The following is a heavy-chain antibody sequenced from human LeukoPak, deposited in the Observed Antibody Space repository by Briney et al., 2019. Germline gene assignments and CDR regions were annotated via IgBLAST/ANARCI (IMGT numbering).Heavy chain of an antibody. J-gene: IGHJ5*02. D-gene: IGHD3-22*01. Sequence: SVNVSCQASGGPFSSYGISWLRQALGQRLEWICGIIPIFGTANYAQKFQGRVTITTDEAPSTAYTELRSLRSEDTAVYYCARDPQNRSILNYDSSGYYLSWGQGTLVTVSS. CDR3: ARDPQNRSILNYDSSGYYLS. CDR2: IIPIFGTA. V-gene: IGHV1-69*05. CDR1: GGPFSSYG.